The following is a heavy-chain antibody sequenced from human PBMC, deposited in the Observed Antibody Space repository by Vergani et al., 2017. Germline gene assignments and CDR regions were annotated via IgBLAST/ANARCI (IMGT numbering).Heavy chain of an antibody. Sequence: QMQLQESGPGLVKASETLSLTCTVSGDSIISRSYYWGWIRQPPGKGLEWIGSIYNSGNGDSSSSLKSRVTISADTSKNQFSLGLTSVTAADTAIYYCARHRGSGGFFPSSYFYGMGVWGHGTTVTVSS. J-gene: IGHJ6*02. V-gene: IGHV4-39*01. D-gene: IGHD3-10*01. CDR2: IYNSGNG. CDR3: ARHRGSGGFFPSSYFYGMGV. CDR1: GDSIISRSYY.